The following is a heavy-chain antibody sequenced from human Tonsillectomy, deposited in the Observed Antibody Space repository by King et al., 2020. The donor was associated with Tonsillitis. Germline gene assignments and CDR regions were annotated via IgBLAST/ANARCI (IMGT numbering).Heavy chain of an antibody. J-gene: IGHJ3*02. CDR2: INPYNGNT. Sequence: VQLVESGTEVKKPGASVKVSCQSSGYTLTDHGITWVRQAPGLGLEWMGWINPYNGNTNYAQRLQGRVTMTRDTSTSTAYMELRSLRSDDTAVYYCARDRLGIGDALDIWGQGTMVTVS. V-gene: IGHV1-18*04. CDR1: GYTLTDHG. D-gene: IGHD7-27*01. CDR3: ARDRLGIGDALDI.